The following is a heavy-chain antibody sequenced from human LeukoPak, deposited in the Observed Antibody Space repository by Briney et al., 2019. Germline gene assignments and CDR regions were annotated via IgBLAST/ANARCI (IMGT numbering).Heavy chain of an antibody. Sequence: TGGSLRLSCAASGFTFSSYAMSWVRQPPGKGLEWIGEINHSGSTNYNPSLKSRVTISVDTSKNQFSLKLSSVTAADTAVYYCARGSRVRGVIGDYWGQGTLVTVSS. J-gene: IGHJ4*02. D-gene: IGHD3-10*01. CDR3: ARGSRVRGVIGDY. CDR2: INHSGST. V-gene: IGHV4-34*01. CDR1: GFTFSSYA.